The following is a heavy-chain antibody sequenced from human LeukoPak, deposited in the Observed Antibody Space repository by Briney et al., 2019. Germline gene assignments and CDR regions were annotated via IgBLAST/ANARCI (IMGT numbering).Heavy chain of an antibody. CDR3: ARWGCSSTSCYTNYYYYMDV. D-gene: IGHD2-2*02. CDR1: GYTFTSYD. J-gene: IGHJ6*03. V-gene: IGHV1-8*03. Sequence: ASVKVSCKASGYTFTSYDINWVRQATGQGLEWMGWMNPNSGNTGYAQKFQGGVTITRNTSISTAYMELSSLRSEDTAVYYCARWGCSSTSCYTNYYYYMDVWGKGTTVTVSS. CDR2: MNPNSGNT.